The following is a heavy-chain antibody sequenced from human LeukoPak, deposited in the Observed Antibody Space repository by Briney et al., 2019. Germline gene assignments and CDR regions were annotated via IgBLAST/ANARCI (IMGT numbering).Heavy chain of an antibody. CDR3: ARGLVRGYSYGLVSFDY. D-gene: IGHD5-18*01. J-gene: IGHJ4*02. CDR2: IIPIFGTA. V-gene: IGHV1-69*06. Sequence: SVKVSCKASGGTFSSYAISWVRQAPGQGLEWMGGIIPIFGTANYAQKFQGRVTITADKPTSTAYMELSSLRSEDTAVYYCARGLVRGYSYGLVSFDYWGQGTLVTVSS. CDR1: GGTFSSYA.